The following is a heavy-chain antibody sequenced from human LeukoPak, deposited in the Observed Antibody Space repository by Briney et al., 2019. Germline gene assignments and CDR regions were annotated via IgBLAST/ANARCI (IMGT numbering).Heavy chain of an antibody. J-gene: IGHJ4*02. CDR1: GFTFSSYA. V-gene: IGHV3-23*01. CDR3: ARGSGYNYGFPDY. D-gene: IGHD5-18*01. Sequence: PGGSLRLSCAASGFTFSSYAMSWVRQAPGKGLEWVSVISGSSGATYYADTVKGRFAISRDNSKNTLYLQMNSLRAEDTAVYYCARGSGYNYGFPDYWGQGTLVTVSS. CDR2: ISGSSGAT.